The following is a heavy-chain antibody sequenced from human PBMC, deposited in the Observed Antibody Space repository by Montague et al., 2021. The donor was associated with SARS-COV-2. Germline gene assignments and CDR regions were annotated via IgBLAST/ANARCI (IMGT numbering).Heavy chain of an antibody. D-gene: IGHD3-10*01. V-gene: IGHV4-59*11. CDR1: GGSMSDHY. J-gene: IGHJ5*02. CDR2: IYYSGGI. Sequence: SETLSLTCTVSGGSMSDHYWAWIRQPPGKWLEWLAYIYYSGGINSNASLKSRVTMSVDTSKNQFSLKLTSVTAADTAVYYCARAVSVRRAVNWFDPWGQGTLATVSS. CDR3: ARAVSVRRAVNWFDP.